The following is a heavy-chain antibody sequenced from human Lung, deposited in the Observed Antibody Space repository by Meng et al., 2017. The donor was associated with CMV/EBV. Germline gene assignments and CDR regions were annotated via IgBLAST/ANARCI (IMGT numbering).Heavy chain of an antibody. CDR3: ARDHYDFWSGYYLYYYYGMDV. CDR2: ISSSSSYI. CDR1: GFTFSSYS. V-gene: IGHV3-21*01. Sequence: ESXKISXAASGFTFSSYSMNWVRQAPGKGLEWVSSISSSSSYIYYADSVKGRFTISRDNAKNSLYLQMNSLRAEDTAVYYCARDHYDFWSGYYLYYYYGMDVWGQGTTVTVSS. D-gene: IGHD3-3*01. J-gene: IGHJ6*02.